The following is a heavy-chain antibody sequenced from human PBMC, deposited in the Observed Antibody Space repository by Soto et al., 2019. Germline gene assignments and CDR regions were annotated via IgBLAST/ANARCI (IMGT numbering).Heavy chain of an antibody. CDR3: AKDRNYDSSGYPVPFDY. V-gene: IGHV3-23*01. CDR1: GFTFSSYA. CDR2: ISGSGGST. D-gene: IGHD3-22*01. Sequence: LRLSCAASGFTFSSYAMSWVRQAPGKGLEWVSAISGSGGSTYYADSVKGRFTISRDNSKNTLYLQMNSLRAEDTAVYYCAKDRNYDSSGYPVPFDYWGQGTLVTVSS. J-gene: IGHJ4*02.